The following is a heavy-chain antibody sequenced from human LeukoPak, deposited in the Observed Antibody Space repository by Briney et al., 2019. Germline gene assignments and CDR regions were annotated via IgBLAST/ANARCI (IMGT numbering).Heavy chain of an antibody. CDR1: GFVFRNYF. D-gene: IGHD3-3*01. J-gene: IGHJ4*02. CDR2: IKNDGSER. V-gene: IGHV3-7*01. CDR3: ATDRGWRTSGYYLYYFEY. Sequence: PGGSLRLSCEASGFVFRNYFMSWVRQAQGKGLEGVASIKNDGSERYYVDSVRGRYTISRDNTKNSLFLQMSSLRAEDTAVYYCATDRGWRTSGYYLYYFEYWGQGTLVTVSS.